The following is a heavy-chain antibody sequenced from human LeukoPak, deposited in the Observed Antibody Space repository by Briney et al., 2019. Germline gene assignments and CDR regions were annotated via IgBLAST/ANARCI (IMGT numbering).Heavy chain of an antibody. D-gene: IGHD3-22*01. J-gene: IGHJ4*02. CDR1: GYTFTSYD. CDR3: ARGLTHYYYDSSGDDY. V-gene: IGHV1-8*01. CDR2: MNPNSGNT. Sequence: ASVKVSCKASGYTFTSYDINWVRQATGQGLEWMGWMNPNSGNTGYAQKFQGRVTMTRNTSISTAYMELSSLRSEDTAVYYCARGLTHYYYDSSGDDYWGQGTLVTVSS.